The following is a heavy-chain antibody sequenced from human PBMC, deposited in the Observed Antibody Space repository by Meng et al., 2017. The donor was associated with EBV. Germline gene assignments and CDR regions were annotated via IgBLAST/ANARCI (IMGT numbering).Heavy chain of an antibody. CDR2: FLPRLGAP. J-gene: IGHJ4*02. V-gene: IGHV1-69*01. Sequence: QVQLVQSVAVVKKPGSPVKVPCKTCGGPFRYYAISWVRQAPGQGLEWLGGFLPRLGAPNYAQKFHGRVKITADESTSTHYMDLSSLRSEDTAIYYCASESGRGYTPDYRGQGTLVTVSS. CDR1: GGPFRYYA. D-gene: IGHD3-10*01. CDR3: ASESGRGYTPDY.